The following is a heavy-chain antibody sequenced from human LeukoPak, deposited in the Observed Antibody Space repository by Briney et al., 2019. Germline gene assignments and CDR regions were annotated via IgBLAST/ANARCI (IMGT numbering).Heavy chain of an antibody. CDR1: GGSISSSSYY. J-gene: IGHJ3*02. D-gene: IGHD2-2*01. Sequence: SETLSLTCNVSGGSISSSSYYWGWIRQPPGKGLEWIGSIHSSGSTYYNLSLKSRVTISVDTSKNHFSLKVNSVTAADTAIYYCARPRASRTYPNDAFDIWGQGTMVTVSS. CDR2: IHSSGST. V-gene: IGHV4-39*02. CDR3: ARPRASRTYPNDAFDI.